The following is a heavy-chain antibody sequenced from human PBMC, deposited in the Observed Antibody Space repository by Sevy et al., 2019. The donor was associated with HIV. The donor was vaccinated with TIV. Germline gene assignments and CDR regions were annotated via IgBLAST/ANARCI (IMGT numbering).Heavy chain of an antibody. Sequence: ASVKVSCKASGYTFTGYYMHWVRQTPGQGLEWVGWINTLSGGTNYAQKFQGRATMTRDTSISTAYMEVTRLRSDDTAVFYWARWFSGYDLFPSGFDYWGQGTLVTVSS. D-gene: IGHD5-12*01. V-gene: IGHV1-2*02. CDR2: INTLSGGT. J-gene: IGHJ4*02. CDR1: GYTFTGYY. CDR3: ARWFSGYDLFPSGFDY.